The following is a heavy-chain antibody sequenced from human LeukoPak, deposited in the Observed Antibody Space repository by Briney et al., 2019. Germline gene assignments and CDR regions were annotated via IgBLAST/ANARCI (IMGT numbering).Heavy chain of an antibody. CDR2: ISASGSST. Sequence: PGGSLRLSCAASGFTFSSYAMSWVRQAPGKGLEWVSTISASGSSTYYADSVKGRFTLSRDNSKNTLYLQMNSLRAEDTAVYYCVKSHYYGSGSYDYWGQGTLVTVSS. CDR1: GFTFSSYA. V-gene: IGHV3-23*01. J-gene: IGHJ4*02. CDR3: VKSHYYGSGSYDY. D-gene: IGHD3-10*01.